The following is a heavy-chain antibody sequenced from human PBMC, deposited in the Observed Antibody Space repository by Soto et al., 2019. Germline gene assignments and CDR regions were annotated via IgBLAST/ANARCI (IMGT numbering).Heavy chain of an antibody. V-gene: IGHV6-1*01. CDR2: TYYRSKWSN. CDR3: ARDSPGYGDYVLFDY. CDR1: GDSVSSNSVA. J-gene: IGHJ4*02. D-gene: IGHD4-17*01. Sequence: SQTLSLTCAISGDSVSSNSVAWNWIRQSPSRGLEWLGRTYYRSKWSNDYAVSVESRITINPDTSKNQFSLQLDSVTPEDTAVYYCARDSPGYGDYVLFDYWGQGTRVTVPS.